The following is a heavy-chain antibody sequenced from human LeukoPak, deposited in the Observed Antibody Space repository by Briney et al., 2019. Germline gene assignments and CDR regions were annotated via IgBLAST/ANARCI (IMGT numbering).Heavy chain of an antibody. CDR2: IYYSGST. CDR3: ARDGSRRDSFDY. CDR1: GGSIYGGGYY. V-gene: IGHV4-30-4*08. J-gene: IGHJ4*02. D-gene: IGHD5-24*01. Sequence: PSQTLSLTCTVSGGSIYGGGYYWSWIRQPPGKGLEWIGYIYYSGSTYYNPSLKSRVTISVDTSENQFSPKLSSVTAADTAVYYCARDGSRRDSFDYWGQGTLVTVSS.